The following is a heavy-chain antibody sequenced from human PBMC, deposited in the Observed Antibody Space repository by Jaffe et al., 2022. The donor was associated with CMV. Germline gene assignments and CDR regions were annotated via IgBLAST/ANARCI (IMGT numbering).Heavy chain of an antibody. D-gene: IGHD7-27*01. CDR3: ARGGELGHPSWYFDL. CDR1: GFTFSSYS. J-gene: IGHJ2*01. Sequence: EVQLVESGGGLVKPGGSLRLSCAASGFTFSSYSMNWVRQAPGKGLEWVSSISSSSSYIYYADSVKGRFTISRDNAKNSLYLQMNSLRAEDTAVYYCARGGELGHPSWYFDLWGRGTLVTVSS. V-gene: IGHV3-21*01. CDR2: ISSSSSYI.